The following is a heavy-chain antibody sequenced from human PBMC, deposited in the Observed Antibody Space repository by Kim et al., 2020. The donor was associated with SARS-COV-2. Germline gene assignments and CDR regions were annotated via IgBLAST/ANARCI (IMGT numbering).Heavy chain of an antibody. Sequence: SETLSLTCAVYGGSFSGYYWSWIRQPPGKGLEWIGEINHSGSTNYNPSLKSRVTISVDTSKNQFSLKLSSVTAADTAVYYCARGGPYSSGWYARGWDYWGQGTLVTVSS. CDR3: ARGGPYSSGWYARGWDY. D-gene: IGHD6-19*01. V-gene: IGHV4-34*01. CDR1: GGSFSGYY. CDR2: INHSGST. J-gene: IGHJ4*02.